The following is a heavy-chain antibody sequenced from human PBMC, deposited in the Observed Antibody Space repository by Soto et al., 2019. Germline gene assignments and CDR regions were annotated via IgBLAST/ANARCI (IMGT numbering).Heavy chain of an antibody. CDR1: GFTFSSYS. CDR3: SKWSGFGDA. CDR2: ISDSGGNT. J-gene: IGHJ5*02. V-gene: IGHV3-23*01. Sequence: EVQLTESGGGLVQPGGSLRLSCAASGFTFSSYSMTWVRQAPGKGLEWVSGISDSGGNTWYADSVKGRFTISRDNSKNTLCLQMNSLRAEDTAVYVCSKWSGFGDAWGQGTLVTVSS. D-gene: IGHD3-10*01.